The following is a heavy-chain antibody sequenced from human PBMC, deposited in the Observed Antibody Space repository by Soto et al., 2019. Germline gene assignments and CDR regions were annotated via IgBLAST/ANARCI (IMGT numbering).Heavy chain of an antibody. V-gene: IGHV6-1*01. Sequence: SQTLSLTCAISGDRVSSDSAACNWIRQSPSRGLEWLGRTYYKSKWYNSYAVSLKSRMTINPDKSKNHFSLQLTSVTPDDTAVYYCARGSTVTTGFDYWGQGTPVTVS. CDR1: GDRVSSDSAA. D-gene: IGHD4-17*01. CDR3: ARGSTVTTGFDY. J-gene: IGHJ4*02. CDR2: TYYKSKWYN.